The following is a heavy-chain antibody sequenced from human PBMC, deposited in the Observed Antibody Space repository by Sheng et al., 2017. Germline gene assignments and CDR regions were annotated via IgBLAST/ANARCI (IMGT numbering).Heavy chain of an antibody. Sequence: EVQLVESGGGLVQPGGSLRLSCAASGFTFSSYEMNWVRQAPGKGLEWVSYISSSGSTIYYADSVKGRFTISRDNAKNSLYLQMNSLRAEDTAVYYCARDRELIVATNYYYYYGMDVWGQGTT. CDR2: ISSSGSTI. D-gene: IGHD5-12*01. CDR1: GFTFSSYE. J-gene: IGHJ6*02. V-gene: IGHV3-48*03. CDR3: ARDRELIVATNYYYYYGMDV.